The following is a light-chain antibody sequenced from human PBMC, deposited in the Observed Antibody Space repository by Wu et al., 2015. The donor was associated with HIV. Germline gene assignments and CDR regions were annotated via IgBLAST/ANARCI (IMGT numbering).Light chain of an antibody. CDR2: KTS. CDR3: QQYNGYSS. Sequence: DMQMTQSPSTLSASVGDRVTITCRASQSISTWLAWYQQKPGKAPKLLIYKTSTLENGVSSRFSGSGSGTEFTLTISSLQPDDFATYYCQQYNGYSSFGQGTK. CDR1: QSISTW. J-gene: IGKJ2*03. V-gene: IGKV1-5*03.